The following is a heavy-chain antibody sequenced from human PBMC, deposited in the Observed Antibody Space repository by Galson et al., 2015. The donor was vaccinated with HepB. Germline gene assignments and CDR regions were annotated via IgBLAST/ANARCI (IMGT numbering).Heavy chain of an antibody. CDR2: IWYDGSNK. CDR3: ARMYHHSSFLDY. Sequence: SLRLSCAASGFTFSSYGMHWVRQAPGKGLEWVAVIWYDGSNKYYADSVKGRFTISRDNSKNTLYLQMNSLRAEDTAVYYCARMYHHSSFLDYWGQGTLVTVSS. CDR1: GFTFSSYG. V-gene: IGHV3-33*01. J-gene: IGHJ4*02. D-gene: IGHD2-2*01.